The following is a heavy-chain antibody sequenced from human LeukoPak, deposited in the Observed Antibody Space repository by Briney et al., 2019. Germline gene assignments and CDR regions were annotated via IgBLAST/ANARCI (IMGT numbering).Heavy chain of an antibody. D-gene: IGHD3-22*01. Sequence: GGSLRLSCAASGFTFSSYAMSWVRQAPGKGLEWVSAISGSGGSTYYADSVKGRFTTSRDNSKNTLYLQMNSLRAEDTAVYYCAKESAGYDSSGYSKSGTGFDAFDIWGQGTMVTVSS. J-gene: IGHJ3*02. CDR3: AKESAGYDSSGYSKSGTGFDAFDI. CDR2: ISGSGGST. V-gene: IGHV3-23*01. CDR1: GFTFSSYA.